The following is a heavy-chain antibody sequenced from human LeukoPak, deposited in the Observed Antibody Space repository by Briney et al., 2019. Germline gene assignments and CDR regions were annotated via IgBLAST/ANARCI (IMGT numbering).Heavy chain of an antibody. CDR3: VKDALNYYDSSGYDSGRRFDY. V-gene: IGHV3-30*02. D-gene: IGHD3-22*01. J-gene: IGHJ4*02. CDR2: IWYGGSNK. CDR1: GFTFSSYA. Sequence: PGGSLRLSCAASGFTFSSYAMHWVRQAPGKGLEWVAVIWYGGSNKYYADSVKGRFTISRDNSKNTLYLLISSLKSDDTAVYYCVKDALNYYDSSGYDSGRRFDYWGQGTLVTVSS.